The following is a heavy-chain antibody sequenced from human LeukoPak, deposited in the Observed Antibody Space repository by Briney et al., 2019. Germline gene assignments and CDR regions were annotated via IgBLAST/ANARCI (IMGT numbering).Heavy chain of an antibody. CDR2: INHSGST. D-gene: IGHD6-13*01. CDR3: ASRYPDIAAAGTRYFQH. J-gene: IGHJ1*01. Sequence: SETLSLTCAVYGGSFSGYYWSWIRQPPGKGLEWIGEINHSGSTNYNPSLKSRVTISVDTSKNQFSLKLSSVTAADTAVYYSASRYPDIAAAGTRYFQHWGQGTLVTVSS. V-gene: IGHV4-34*01. CDR1: GGSFSGYY.